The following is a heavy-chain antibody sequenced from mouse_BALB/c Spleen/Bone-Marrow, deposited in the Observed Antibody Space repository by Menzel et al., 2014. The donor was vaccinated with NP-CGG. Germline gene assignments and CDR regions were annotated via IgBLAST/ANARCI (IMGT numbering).Heavy chain of an antibody. CDR3: TNHYFDY. Sequence: LQQSGSELVRPGASVKLSCKASGYTFTSYWMHWVKQRPGQGLEWIGNIYLGSGSTNYDEKFKSKATLTVDTSSSTAYMQLSSLTSEDSAVYYCTNHYFDYWGQGTTLTVSS. CDR1: GYTFTSYW. CDR2: IYLGSGST. J-gene: IGHJ2*01. V-gene: IGHV1S22*01.